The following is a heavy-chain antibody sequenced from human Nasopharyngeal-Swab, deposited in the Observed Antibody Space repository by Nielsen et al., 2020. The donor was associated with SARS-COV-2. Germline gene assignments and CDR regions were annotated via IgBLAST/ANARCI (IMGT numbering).Heavy chain of an antibody. CDR2: MNPNSGNT. CDR3: ARVLSFGELSPHYYYGMDV. J-gene: IGHJ6*02. D-gene: IGHD3-10*01. Sequence: ASVKVSCKASGYTFTSYDINWVRQATGQGLEWMGWMNPNSGNTGYAQKFQGRVTMTRNTSISTAYMELSSLRSEDTAVYYCARVLSFGELSPHYYYGMDVWGQGTTVTVSS. CDR1: GYTFTSYD. V-gene: IGHV1-8*01.